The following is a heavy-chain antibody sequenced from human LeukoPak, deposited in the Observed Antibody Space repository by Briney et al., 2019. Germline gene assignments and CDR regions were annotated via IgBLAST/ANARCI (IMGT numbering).Heavy chain of an antibody. Sequence: PSQTLSLTCAVSGGSISSGGYSWSWLRQPPGKGLEWIGYIYHSGSTYYNPSLKSRVTISVDRSKNQFSLKLSSVTAADTAVYYCARGDGRVLISRYFDWPDAFDIWGQGTMVTVSS. D-gene: IGHD3-9*01. J-gene: IGHJ3*02. V-gene: IGHV4-30-2*01. CDR3: ARGDGRVLISRYFDWPDAFDI. CDR2: IYHSGST. CDR1: GGSISSGGYS.